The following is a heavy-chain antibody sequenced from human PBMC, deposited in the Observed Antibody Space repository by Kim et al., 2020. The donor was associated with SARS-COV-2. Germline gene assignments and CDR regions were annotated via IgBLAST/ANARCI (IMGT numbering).Heavy chain of an antibody. J-gene: IGHJ4*02. Sequence: YADSVKGRFTISRDNAKNSLYLQMNSLRAEDTAVYYCARSYSGYDYYFDYWGQGTLVTVSS. CDR3: ARSYSGYDYYFDY. D-gene: IGHD5-12*01. V-gene: IGHV3-21*01.